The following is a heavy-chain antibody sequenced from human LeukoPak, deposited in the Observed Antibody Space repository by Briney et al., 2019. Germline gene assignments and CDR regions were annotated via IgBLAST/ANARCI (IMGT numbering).Heavy chain of an antibody. Sequence: PAGGSLGLSCAATGFTFDDYGMSWVRQAPGKGLEWVSGIIWSGGSTGYADSVKGRFTISRDNAKNSLYLQMNSLRAEDTALYYCARDDYGSGSWHDYWGQGTLVTVSS. CDR2: IIWSGGST. CDR3: ARDDYGSGSWHDY. J-gene: IGHJ4*02. CDR1: GFTFDDYG. D-gene: IGHD3-10*01. V-gene: IGHV3-20*04.